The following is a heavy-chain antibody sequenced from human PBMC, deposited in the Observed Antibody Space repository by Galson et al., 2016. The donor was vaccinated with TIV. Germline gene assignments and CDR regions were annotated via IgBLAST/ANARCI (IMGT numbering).Heavy chain of an antibody. CDR1: GFTFSSYS. D-gene: IGHD6-6*01. J-gene: IGHJ3*01. CDR2: ITSSSSYL. V-gene: IGHV3-21*06. Sequence: SLRLSCAASGFTFSSYSMNWVRQAPGKGLEWVSSITSSSSYLYYADSVKGRFTISRDNAKNSLFLQMTTLRADDTAVYYCARGTEQYNSFTDTFDVWGQGTMVTVSS. CDR3: ARGTEQYNSFTDTFDV.